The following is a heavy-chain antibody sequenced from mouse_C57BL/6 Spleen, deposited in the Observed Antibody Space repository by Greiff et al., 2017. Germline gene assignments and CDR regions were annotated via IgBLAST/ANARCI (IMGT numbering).Heavy chain of an antibody. CDR1: GYTFTSYW. Sequence: QVQLQQPGAELVRPGSSVKLSCKASGYTFTSYWMHWVKQRPIQGLEWIGNIDPSDSETHYNQKFKDKATLTVDKSSSTAYMQLSSLTSEDSAVYYCARPGSSWYFDVWGTGTTVTVSS. V-gene: IGHV1-52*01. J-gene: IGHJ1*03. D-gene: IGHD1-1*01. CDR2: IDPSDSET. CDR3: ARPGSSWYFDV.